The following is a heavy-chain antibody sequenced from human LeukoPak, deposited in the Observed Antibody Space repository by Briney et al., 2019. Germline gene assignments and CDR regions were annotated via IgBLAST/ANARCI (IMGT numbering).Heavy chain of an antibody. CDR3: ASSPPGGAHPLNYYYMDV. CDR2: INPSGGST. Sequence: ASVKVSCKASGYTFTSYGISWVRQAPGQGLEWMGIINPSGGSTSYAQKFQGRVTMTRDMSTSTVYMELSSLRSEDTAVYYCASSPPGGAHPLNYYYMDVWGKGTTVTVSS. J-gene: IGHJ6*03. CDR1: GYTFTSYG. V-gene: IGHV1-46*01. D-gene: IGHD3-10*01.